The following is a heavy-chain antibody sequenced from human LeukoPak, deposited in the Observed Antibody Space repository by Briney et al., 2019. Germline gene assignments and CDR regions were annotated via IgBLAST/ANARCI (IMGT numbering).Heavy chain of an antibody. Sequence: SETLSLTCTVSGDSISSTTYFWDWIRQPPGKGLEWIGNIYNSASTHYNPSLKSRVTISVDTSKNQFSLKLSSVTAADTAAYYCARVEGLEVFDYWGQGTLVTVSS. CDR2: IYNSAST. CDR1: GDSISSTTYF. CDR3: ARVEGLEVFDY. J-gene: IGHJ4*02. D-gene: IGHD3-16*01. V-gene: IGHV4-39*07.